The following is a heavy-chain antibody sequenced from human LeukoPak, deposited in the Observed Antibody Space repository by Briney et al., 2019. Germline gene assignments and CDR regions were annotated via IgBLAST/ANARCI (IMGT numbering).Heavy chain of an antibody. CDR2: NKPNSGGT. CDR3: ARGPPGRIVVRSFYFDP. Sequence: ASVKVSCKASGYTFTSYGISWVRQAPGQGLEWMGWNKPNSGGTKYAQKFQGRVTMTRDTSISTAYLELSRLTSDDTALYYCARGPPGRIVVRSFYFDPWGQGTLVTVSS. CDR1: GYTFTSYG. D-gene: IGHD3-22*01. J-gene: IGHJ5*02. V-gene: IGHV1-2*02.